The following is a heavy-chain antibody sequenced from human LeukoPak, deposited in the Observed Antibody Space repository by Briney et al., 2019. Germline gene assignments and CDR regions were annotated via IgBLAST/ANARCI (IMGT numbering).Heavy chain of an antibody. D-gene: IGHD5-18*01. CDR3: ARVTDTYTAMATPIDY. Sequence: PGGSLRLSCAASGFIFSSYWMSWVRQAPGKGLEWVANIKHDGSEKYYVDSVKGRFTISRDNPKNSLYLQMNSLRAEDTAVYYCARVTDTYTAMATPIDYWGQGTLVTVSS. J-gene: IGHJ4*02. CDR2: IKHDGSEK. CDR1: GFIFSSYW. V-gene: IGHV3-7*01.